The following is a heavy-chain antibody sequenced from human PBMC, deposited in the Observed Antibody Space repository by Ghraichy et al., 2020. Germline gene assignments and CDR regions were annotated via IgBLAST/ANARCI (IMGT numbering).Heavy chain of an antibody. D-gene: IGHD1-14*01. Sequence: ETLSLTCNVSGGSISSYYWSWIRQPPGKGLEWIGYIYNSGSTNYNPSFKSRVTISIETSKNLFSLKLNSVTAADTAVYYCARFSPGGNFDYWCQGTLVTVSS. J-gene: IGHJ4*02. V-gene: IGHV4-59*01. CDR1: GGSISSYY. CDR3: ARFSPGGNFDY. CDR2: IYNSGST.